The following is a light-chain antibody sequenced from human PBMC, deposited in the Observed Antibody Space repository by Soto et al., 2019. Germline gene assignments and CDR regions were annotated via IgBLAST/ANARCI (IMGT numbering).Light chain of an antibody. CDR2: AAS. CDR3: QQVYGFPLT. Sequence: DIQLTQSPSFLSASVGDRVTITCRASQGISSYLAWYQQKPGKAPNLLIYAASTLQSGVPSRFGGSGSGTEFTLTISSLQPEDFATYYCQQVYGFPLTFGGGTKVEIK. V-gene: IGKV1-9*01. J-gene: IGKJ4*01. CDR1: QGISSY.